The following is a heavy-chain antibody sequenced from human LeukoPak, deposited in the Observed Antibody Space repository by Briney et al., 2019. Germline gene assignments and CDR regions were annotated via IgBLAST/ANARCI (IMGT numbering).Heavy chain of an antibody. V-gene: IGHV4-30-2*02. D-gene: IGHD3-22*01. Sequence: SETLSLTCTVSGGSISSGGYYWSWIRQPPGKGLEWIGYIYHSGSTYYNPSLKSRVTISVDRSKNQFSLKLSSVTAADTAVYYCARSLPDYYYDSSGYSDYWGQGTLVTVSS. CDR2: IYHSGST. J-gene: IGHJ4*02. CDR1: GGSISSGGYY. CDR3: ARSLPDYYYDSSGYSDY.